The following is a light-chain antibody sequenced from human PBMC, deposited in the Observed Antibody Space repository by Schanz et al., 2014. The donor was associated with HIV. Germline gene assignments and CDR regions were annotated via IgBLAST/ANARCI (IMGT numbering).Light chain of an antibody. CDR1: SSDVGGYNY. Sequence: QSVLTQPPSASGSPGQSVTISCTGTSSDVGGYNYVSWYQHHPGKAPKLLISEVNKRPSGVPDRFSGSKSGNTASLTISGLQAEDEADYYCSSFAGSNIPWVFGGGTKLTVL. J-gene: IGLJ3*02. V-gene: IGLV2-8*01. CDR2: EVN. CDR3: SSFAGSNIPWV.